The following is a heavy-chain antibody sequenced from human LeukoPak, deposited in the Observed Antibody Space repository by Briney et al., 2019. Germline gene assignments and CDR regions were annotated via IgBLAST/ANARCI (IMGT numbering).Heavy chain of an antibody. CDR2: IFNSGRA. V-gene: IGHV4-4*07. Sequence: SETLSLTCTVSGGSISSFFWDWIPQPPGEGLEWSVRIFNSGRAKYNPSLKSRVTMSVDTSKNQFSLNLTSVTAADTAVYYCARGSGCSSSSCHAGEFDYWGQGTLVTVSS. CDR3: ARGSGCSSSSCHAGEFDY. CDR1: GGSISSFF. D-gene: IGHD2-2*01. J-gene: IGHJ4*02.